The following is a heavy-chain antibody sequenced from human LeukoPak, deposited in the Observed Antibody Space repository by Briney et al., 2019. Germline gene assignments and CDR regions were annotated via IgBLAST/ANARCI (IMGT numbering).Heavy chain of an antibody. CDR2: IYYSGST. D-gene: IGHD6-19*01. CDR1: GGSVSSDNYY. J-gene: IGHJ2*01. Sequence: PSETLSLTCTVSGGSVSSDNYYWSWIRQPPGRGLEWIGYIYYSGSTNYNPSLKSRVTISVDTSKNQFSLKLSSVTAADTAVYYCARGRSAYSSGFRRYFDLWGRGTLVTVSS. V-gene: IGHV4-61*01. CDR3: ARGRSAYSSGFRRYFDL.